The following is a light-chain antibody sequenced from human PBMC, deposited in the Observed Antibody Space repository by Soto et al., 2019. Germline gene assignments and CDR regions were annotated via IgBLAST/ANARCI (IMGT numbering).Light chain of an antibody. Sequence: EIVFRMSPATLSLCLGERASLSCRASHSIGSYLAWYQHKLGQPPRLLIYDASNRATGIPVRFSGSGSGTDFTLTISSLEPEDFAVYYCQQRSTWPPFSFGPGTKVD. J-gene: IGKJ3*01. V-gene: IGKV3-11*01. CDR2: DAS. CDR1: HSIGSY. CDR3: QQRSTWPPFS.